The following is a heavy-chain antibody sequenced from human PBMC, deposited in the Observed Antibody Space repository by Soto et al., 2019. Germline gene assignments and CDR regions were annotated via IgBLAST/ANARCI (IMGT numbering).Heavy chain of an antibody. D-gene: IGHD3-22*01. V-gene: IGHV4-59*01. Sequence: SETLSLTCTVSGGSISSYYWSWIRQPPGKGLEWIGYIYYSGSTNYNPSLKSRVTISVDTSKNQFSLKLSSVTAADTAVYYCAATYYYDSSGYFSGGYDAFDIWGQGTMVT. J-gene: IGHJ3*02. CDR3: AATYYYDSSGYFSGGYDAFDI. CDR2: IYYSGST. CDR1: GGSISSYY.